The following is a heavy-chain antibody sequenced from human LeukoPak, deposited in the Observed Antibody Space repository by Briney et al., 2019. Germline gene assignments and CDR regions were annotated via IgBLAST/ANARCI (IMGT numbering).Heavy chain of an antibody. Sequence: PSETLSLTCTVSGGSISSSSYYWGWIRQPPGKGLEWIGRICYSGSTYYNPSLKSRVTISVDTSKNQFSLKLSSVTAADTAVYYCARRPIVVVPPGTWFDPWGQGTLVTVSS. CDR1: GGSISSSSYY. V-gene: IGHV4-39*01. D-gene: IGHD2-2*01. CDR2: ICYSGST. J-gene: IGHJ5*02. CDR3: ARRPIVVVPPGTWFDP.